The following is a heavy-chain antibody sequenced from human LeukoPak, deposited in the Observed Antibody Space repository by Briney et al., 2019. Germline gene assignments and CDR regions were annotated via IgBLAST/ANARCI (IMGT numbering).Heavy chain of an antibody. CDR3: ARGRPRIAARPWTQKQPWNDY. CDR1: GFTFSSYE. J-gene: IGHJ4*02. CDR2: ISSSGSTI. Sequence: GGSLRLSCAASGFTFSSYEMNWVRQAPGKGLEWVSYISSSGSTIYYADSVKGRFTISRDNAKNSLYLQMNSLRSEDTAVYYCARGRPRIAARPWTQKQPWNDYWGQGTLVTVSS. D-gene: IGHD6-6*01. V-gene: IGHV3-48*03.